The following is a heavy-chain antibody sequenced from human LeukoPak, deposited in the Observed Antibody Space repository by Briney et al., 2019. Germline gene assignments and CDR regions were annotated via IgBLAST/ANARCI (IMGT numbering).Heavy chain of an antibody. Sequence: GGSLRLSCAASGFTFSSYAMHWVRQAPGKGLEWVAVISYDGSNKYYADSAKGRFTISRDNSKNTLYLQMNSLRAEDTAVYYCARALGYCSGGSCYSFYYYYGMDVWGKGTTVTVSS. CDR3: ARALGYCSGGSCYSFYYYYGMDV. D-gene: IGHD2-15*01. V-gene: IGHV3-30*04. CDR1: GFTFSSYA. J-gene: IGHJ6*04. CDR2: ISYDGSNK.